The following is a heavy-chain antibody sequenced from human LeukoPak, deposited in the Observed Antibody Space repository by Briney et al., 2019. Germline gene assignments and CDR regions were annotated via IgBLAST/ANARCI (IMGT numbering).Heavy chain of an antibody. CDR2: IDPNGRT. V-gene: IGHV1-46*01. J-gene: IGHJ4*02. CDR3: ARDRSAWSYSFDY. D-gene: IGHD6-19*01. CDR1: GYIFTSHK. Sequence: ASVKVSCKTFGYIFTSHKIHWVRQAPGHGLEGMAIIDPNGRTTYAQKVQDRVTLTRDTSTRTFYMELSSLRSEDTAVYYCARDRSAWSYSFDYWGQGTLVTVSS.